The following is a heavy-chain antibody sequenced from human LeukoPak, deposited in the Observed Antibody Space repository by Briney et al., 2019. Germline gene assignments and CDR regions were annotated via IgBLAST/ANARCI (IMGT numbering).Heavy chain of an antibody. CDR3: ARDSGYDILTGYLYYYYYGMDV. D-gene: IGHD3-9*01. V-gene: IGHV3-21*01. J-gene: IGHJ6*02. CDR1: GFTFSSYS. CDR2: ISSSSSYI. Sequence: GSLRLSCAASGFTFSSYSMNWVRQAPGKGLEWASSISSSSSYIYYADSVKGRFTISRDNAKNSLYLQMNSLRAEDTAVYYCARDSGYDILTGYLYYYYYGMDVWGQGTTVAVSS.